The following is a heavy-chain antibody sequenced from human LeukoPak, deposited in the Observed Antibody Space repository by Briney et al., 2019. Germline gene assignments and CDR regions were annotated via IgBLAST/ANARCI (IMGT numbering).Heavy chain of an antibody. CDR2: INSDGSIT. Sequence: PGGSLRLSCAASGFTFSSYWMHWVRQAPGKGLVWVSRINSDGSITTYADSVKGRFTISRDNAKNSLYLQMNSLRADDTAVYYCARTDAVTGTRGANDYWGQGTLVTVSS. J-gene: IGHJ4*02. V-gene: IGHV3-74*01. CDR3: ARTDAVTGTRGANDY. D-gene: IGHD6-19*01. CDR1: GFTFSSYW.